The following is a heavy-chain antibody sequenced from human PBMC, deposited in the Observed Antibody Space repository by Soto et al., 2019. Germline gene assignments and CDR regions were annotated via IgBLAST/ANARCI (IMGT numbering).Heavy chain of an antibody. Sequence: SGTLALTCTVSGGSISFSVSHWTWIRQSPGKGPEWIGSGTTSYNPSLKSRVTISVDTSQSQFSLKMHSVTAADTAVYYCATYGGDTGRFDYWGQGIMVT. D-gene: IGHD4-17*01. J-gene: IGHJ4*02. V-gene: IGHV4-39*01. CDR1: GGSISFSVSH. CDR2: SGTT. CDR3: ATYGGDTGRFDY.